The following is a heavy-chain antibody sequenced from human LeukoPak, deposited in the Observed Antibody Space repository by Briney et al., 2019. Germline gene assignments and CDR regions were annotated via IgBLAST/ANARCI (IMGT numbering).Heavy chain of an antibody. J-gene: IGHJ4*02. Sequence: GGSLRLSCAASGFTFSSYWLHWVRQVPGKGLVWVSRINTDGSRTTYADSVKGRFTTSRDNSENTLYLQMNSLRAEDTAVYYCAREGDYGGNSLGYWGQGTLVTVSS. D-gene: IGHD4-23*01. CDR1: GFTFSSYW. V-gene: IGHV3-74*01. CDR2: INTDGSRT. CDR3: AREGDYGGNSLGY.